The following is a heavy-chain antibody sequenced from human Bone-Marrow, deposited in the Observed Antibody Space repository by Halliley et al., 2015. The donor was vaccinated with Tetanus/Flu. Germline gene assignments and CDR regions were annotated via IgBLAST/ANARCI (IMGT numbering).Heavy chain of an antibody. Sequence: WIGYIYYSGSTYYNPSLKSRVTISVDTSQNQFSLNLTSVTAADTAVYYCARVPSHSSSWYIWFDPWGQGTLVTVSS. J-gene: IGHJ5*02. CDR2: IYYSGST. V-gene: IGHV4-59*01. D-gene: IGHD6-13*01. CDR3: ARVPSHSSSWYIWFDP.